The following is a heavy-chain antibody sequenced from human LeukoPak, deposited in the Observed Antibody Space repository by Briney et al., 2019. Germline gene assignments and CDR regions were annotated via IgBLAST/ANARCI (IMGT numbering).Heavy chain of an antibody. J-gene: IGHJ6*03. Sequence: GGSLRLSCPASRFTFSTHNMCWVRQAPGRGRDWVSSISTTIYIYYADSLKGRFTISRDNAKNSLFLQMNSLRAEDTAVYYCARVVSAARSLPYYYYMDVWGKGTTVTVSS. CDR2: ISTTIYI. D-gene: IGHD6-6*01. V-gene: IGHV3-21*01. CDR3: ARVVSAARSLPYYYYMDV. CDR1: RFTFSTHN.